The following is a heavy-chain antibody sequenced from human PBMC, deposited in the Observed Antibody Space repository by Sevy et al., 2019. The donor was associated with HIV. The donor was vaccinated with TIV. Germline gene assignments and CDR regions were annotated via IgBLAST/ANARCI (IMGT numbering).Heavy chain of an antibody. CDR2: ISSSSSYI. J-gene: IGHJ3*02. CDR1: GFTFSSYS. V-gene: IGHV3-21*01. Sequence: GGSLRLSCAASGFTFSSYSMNWVRQAPGKGLEWVSFISSSSSYIYYADSVKGRFTISRDNAKNSLYLQMNSLRAEDTAVYYCASRTEESDAFDIWGQGTMVTVSS. CDR3: ASRTEESDAFDI. D-gene: IGHD2-2*01.